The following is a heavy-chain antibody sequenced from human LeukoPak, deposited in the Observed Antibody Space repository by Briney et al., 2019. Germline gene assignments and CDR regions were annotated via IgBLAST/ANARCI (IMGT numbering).Heavy chain of an antibody. J-gene: IGHJ4*02. CDR1: GFTFSSYA. CDR3: ARGSLDYYDSSGCDY. V-gene: IGHV3-30*04. D-gene: IGHD3-22*01. Sequence: GGSLRLSCAASGFTFSSYAMHWVRQAPGKGLEWVAVISYDGSNKYYADSVKGRFTIPRDNSKNSLYLQMNSLRAEDTAVYYCARGSLDYYDSSGCDYWGQGTLVTVSS. CDR2: ISYDGSNK.